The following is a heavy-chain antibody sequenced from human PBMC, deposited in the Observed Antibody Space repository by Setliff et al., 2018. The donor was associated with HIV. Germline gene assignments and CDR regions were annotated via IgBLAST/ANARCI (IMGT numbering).Heavy chain of an antibody. CDR1: GGSISSYY. Sequence: SETLSLTCTVSGGSISSYYWSWIRQPAGKGLEWIGRIFSSGSTSYNSSLKSRVTMSVDTSKNQFSLRLTSVTAADTAVYYCARDPVITMMVGPKFYFDYWGQGTLVTVSS. J-gene: IGHJ4*02. D-gene: IGHD3-22*01. CDR2: IFSSGST. V-gene: IGHV4-4*07. CDR3: ARDPVITMMVGPKFYFDY.